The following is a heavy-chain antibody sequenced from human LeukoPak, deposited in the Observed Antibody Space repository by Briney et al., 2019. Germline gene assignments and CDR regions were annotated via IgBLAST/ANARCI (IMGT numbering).Heavy chain of an antibody. CDR1: GYTFTGYY. V-gene: IGHV1-2*06. D-gene: IGHD3-22*01. J-gene: IGHJ3*02. Sequence: ASVKVSCKASGYTFTGYYMHWVRQAPGQGLEWMGRINPNSGGTNYAQKFQGRVTMTRDTSISTAYMELSRLRSDDTAVYYCARDRAYGYYYDSSGYSVYAFDIWGQGTMVTVSS. CDR3: ARDRAYGYYYDSSGYSVYAFDI. CDR2: INPNSGGT.